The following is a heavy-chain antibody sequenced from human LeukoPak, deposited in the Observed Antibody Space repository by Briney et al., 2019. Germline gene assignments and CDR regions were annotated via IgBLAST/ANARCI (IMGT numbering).Heavy chain of an antibody. CDR3: ARGGVDY. CDR1: GFTFSSYW. J-gene: IGHJ4*02. Sequence: GGPLGLSCAASGFTFSSYWMHWVRQAPGKGLVWVSRINNDGSTTTYADSVKGRFTISRDNAKNTLYLQMNSLRVEDTAVYYCARGGVDYWGQGTLVTISS. CDR2: INNDGSTT. D-gene: IGHD3-16*01. V-gene: IGHV3-74*01.